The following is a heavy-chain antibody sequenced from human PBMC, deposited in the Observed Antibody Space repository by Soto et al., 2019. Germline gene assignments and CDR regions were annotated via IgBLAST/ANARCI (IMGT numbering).Heavy chain of an antibody. CDR1: GYTFTSYG. CDR3: ARDHRGYSGTTAWAIFDP. Sequence: QVQLVQSGAEVKKPGASVKVSCKASGYTFTSYGISWVRQAPGQGLEWMGWFSAYNGNTNYAQKLQGRVTMTTDTSTSTAYLELRSRRSDDTAVYYCARDHRGYSGTTAWAIFDPWGQGTLVTVSS. J-gene: IGHJ5*02. V-gene: IGHV1-18*04. D-gene: IGHD1-26*01. CDR2: FSAYNGNT.